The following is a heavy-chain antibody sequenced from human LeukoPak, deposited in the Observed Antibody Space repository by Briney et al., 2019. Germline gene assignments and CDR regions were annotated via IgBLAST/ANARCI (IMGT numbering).Heavy chain of an antibody. V-gene: IGHV1-46*01. CDR3: ARVRSGVRGVINSGWFDP. Sequence: ASVKVSCKASGYTFTSYYMHWVRQAPGQGLEWMGIINPSGGSTSYAQKFQGRVTMTRDTSTSTVYMELSSLRSEDTAVYYCARVRSGVRGVINSGWFDPWGQGTLVTVSS. D-gene: IGHD3-10*01. J-gene: IGHJ5*02. CDR1: GYTFTSYY. CDR2: INPSGGST.